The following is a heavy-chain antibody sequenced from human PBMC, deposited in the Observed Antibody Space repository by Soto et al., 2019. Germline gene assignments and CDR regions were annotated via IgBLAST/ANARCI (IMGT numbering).Heavy chain of an antibody. V-gene: IGHV4-30-4*01. CDR3: ASATASRHYAMDV. D-gene: IGHD4-17*01. J-gene: IGHJ6*02. Sequence: SETLSLTGSVSGGSVSRGDYCWSWIRQFPGKGLEWIGYSYYSGSIYYNPTFKSRATISVDTSKNQLSLKLRSVTAADTAVFYCASATASRHYAMDVWGQGTTVTVS. CDR1: GGSVSRGDYC. CDR2: SYYSGSI.